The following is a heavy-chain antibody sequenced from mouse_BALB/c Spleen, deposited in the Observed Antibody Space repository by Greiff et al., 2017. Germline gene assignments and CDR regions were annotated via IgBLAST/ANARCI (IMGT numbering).Heavy chain of an antibody. CDR1: GYTFTSYY. D-gene: IGHD3-1*01. J-gene: IGHJ4*01. CDR2: INPSNGGT. V-gene: IGHV1S81*02. Sequence: QVHVKQSGAELVKPGASVKLSCKASGYTFTSYYMYWVKQRPGQGLEWIGEINPSNGGTTFNEKFKSKATLTVDKSSSTAYMQLSSLTSEDSAVYYCTRIRALYAMDYWGQGTSVTVSS. CDR3: TRIRALYAMDY.